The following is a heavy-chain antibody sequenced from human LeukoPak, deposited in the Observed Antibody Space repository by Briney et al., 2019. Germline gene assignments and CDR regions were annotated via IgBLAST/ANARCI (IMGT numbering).Heavy chain of an antibody. CDR3: ARAIVYWFFDL. CDR1: GFTFTNYG. V-gene: IGHV3-23*01. J-gene: IGHJ2*01. CDR2: ISGNGGNT. D-gene: IGHD3-22*01. Sequence: PGGSLRLSCAASGFTFTNYGMSWVRQAPGKGLEWVSAISGNGGNTYYADSVKGRFTISRDNSKSTLYLQMNSLRAEDTALYYCARAIVYWFFDLWGRGTLVTVSS.